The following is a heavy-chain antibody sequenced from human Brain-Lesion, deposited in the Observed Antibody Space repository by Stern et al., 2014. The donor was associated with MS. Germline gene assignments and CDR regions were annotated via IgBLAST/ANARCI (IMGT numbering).Heavy chain of an antibody. Sequence: QVQLGQSGPGLVKPSGTLSLTCAVSGGSISSSNWWSWVRQSPGKGLEWIGESDHSGSTIYNPSLKSRVTVSGDKSKNRFSPNLRSVTAADTAVYFCARFPASRPHVFDSWGQGTLVTVSS. CDR3: ARFPASRPHVFDS. D-gene: IGHD6-13*01. J-gene: IGHJ4*02. CDR2: SDHSGST. CDR1: GGSISSSNW. V-gene: IGHV4-4*02.